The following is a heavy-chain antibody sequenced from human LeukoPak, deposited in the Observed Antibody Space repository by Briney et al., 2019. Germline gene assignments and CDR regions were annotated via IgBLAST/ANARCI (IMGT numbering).Heavy chain of an antibody. D-gene: IGHD6-13*01. CDR1: GFTFTSSA. CDR3: AAESRSSDDAFDI. J-gene: IGHJ3*02. CDR2: IVVGSGNT. Sequence: GTSVKVSCKASGFTFTSSAVQWVRQARGQRLEWIGWIVVGSGNTNYAQKFQERVTITRDMSTSTAYMELSSLRSEDTAVYYRAAESRSSDDAFDIWGQGSMVTVSS. V-gene: IGHV1-58*01.